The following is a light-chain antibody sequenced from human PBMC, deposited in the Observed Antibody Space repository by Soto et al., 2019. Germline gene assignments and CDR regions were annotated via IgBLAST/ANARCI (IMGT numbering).Light chain of an antibody. J-gene: IGKJ4*01. V-gene: IGKV1-33*01. CDR3: QQDDNLLT. Sequence: DIQMTQSPSSLSASVGDRVTITCQASQDISNYLNWYQQKPGKAPKLLIYDASNLETRVPSRCSGSGSGTDFTFTISSLQREDMAKYCCQQDDNLLTFGGGTKVEIK. CDR1: QDISNY. CDR2: DAS.